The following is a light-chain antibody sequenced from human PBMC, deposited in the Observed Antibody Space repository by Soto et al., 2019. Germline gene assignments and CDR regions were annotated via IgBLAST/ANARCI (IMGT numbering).Light chain of an antibody. Sequence: EIVMTQSPATLSVSPGEIATLSFSVSQSVSSNLAWYQQKPGQAPRLLIYGASTRATGIPARFSGSGSGTDFTLTISSLQAEDVAVYYCQQYYSTPLTFGGGTKVDIK. CDR3: QQYYSTPLT. CDR2: GAS. CDR1: QSVSSN. J-gene: IGKJ4*01. V-gene: IGKV3-15*01.